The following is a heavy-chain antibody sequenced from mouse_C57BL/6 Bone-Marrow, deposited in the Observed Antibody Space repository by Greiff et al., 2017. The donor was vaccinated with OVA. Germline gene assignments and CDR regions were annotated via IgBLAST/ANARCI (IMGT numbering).Heavy chain of an antibody. Sequence: EVMLVESGGGLVQPGGSLKLSCAASGFTFSDYYMYWVRQTPEKRLEWVAYISNGGGSTYYPDTVKGRFTISRDNAKNTLYLQMSRLKSEDTAMYYCARQGPPNYCDYWGQGTTLTVSS. CDR1: GFTFSDYY. J-gene: IGHJ2*01. CDR2: ISNGGGST. CDR3: ARQGPPNYCDY. V-gene: IGHV5-12*01.